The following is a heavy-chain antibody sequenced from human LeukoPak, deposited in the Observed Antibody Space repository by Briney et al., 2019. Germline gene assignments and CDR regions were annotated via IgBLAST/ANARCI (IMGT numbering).Heavy chain of an antibody. CDR3: AKEPGP. V-gene: IGHV3-48*01. CDR1: GFTFSSYS. Sequence: GGSLRLSCAASGFTFSSYSMNWVRQAPGKGLEWVSYISSSGSNIHYADSVKGRFTISRDNVKNSLYLQMNSLRAEDTAVYYCAKEPGPWGQGTLVTVSS. CDR2: ISSSGSNI. D-gene: IGHD1-14*01. J-gene: IGHJ5*02.